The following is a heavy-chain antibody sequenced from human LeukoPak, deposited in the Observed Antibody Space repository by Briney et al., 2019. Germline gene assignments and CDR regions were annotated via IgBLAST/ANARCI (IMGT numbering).Heavy chain of an antibody. CDR1: GFTLRSYS. D-gene: IGHD6-19*01. CDR3: AREWGIAVVDY. J-gene: IGHJ4*02. Sequence: GSLRLSCAASGFTLRSYSMKWVRQAPGKGLEWVSSISSSSSYIYYADSVKGRFTISRDNAKNSLYLQMNSLRAEDTAVYYCAREWGIAVVDYWGQGTLVTVSS. V-gene: IGHV3-21*01. CDR2: ISSSSSYI.